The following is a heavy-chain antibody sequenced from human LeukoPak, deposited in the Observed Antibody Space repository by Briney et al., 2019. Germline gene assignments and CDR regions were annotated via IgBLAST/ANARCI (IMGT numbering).Heavy chain of an antibody. CDR2: ISSSSYI. CDR3: AKWDTYYDSSGYYFY. V-gene: IGHV3-21*04. J-gene: IGHJ4*02. Sequence: GGSLRLSCAASGFTFSSYSMSWVRQAPGKGLEWVSSISSSSYIYYADSVKGRFTISRDNSKNTLYLQMNSLRAEDTAVYYCAKWDTYYDSSGYYFYWGQGTLVTVSS. CDR1: GFTFSSYS. D-gene: IGHD3-22*01.